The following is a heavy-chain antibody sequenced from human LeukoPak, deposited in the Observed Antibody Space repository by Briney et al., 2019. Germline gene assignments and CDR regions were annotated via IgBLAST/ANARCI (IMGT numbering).Heavy chain of an antibody. CDR2: IYTSGST. Sequence: SETLSLTCSVSGGSISSGSYYWSWIRQPAGKGLEWIGRIYTSGSTNYNPSLKSRVTISVDTSKNQFSLKLSSVTAADTAVYYCARQRSPWYFDYWGQGTLVTVSS. CDR3: ARQRSPWYFDY. CDR1: GGSISSGSYY. J-gene: IGHJ4*02. V-gene: IGHV4-61*02.